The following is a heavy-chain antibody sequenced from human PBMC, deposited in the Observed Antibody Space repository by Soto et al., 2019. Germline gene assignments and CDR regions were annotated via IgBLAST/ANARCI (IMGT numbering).Heavy chain of an antibody. CDR2: ISSRNTYT. CDR1: GFTFGHYY. V-gene: IGHV3-11*06. Sequence: PGGSLRLSCAASGFTFGHYYMTWIRQAPGKGLEYISYISSRNTYTNYADSVKGRFTISRDDARNSLFLQMNSLRVEDTAVYYCARADTTYGSGYAYFDPWGQGXLVTVSS. J-gene: IGHJ5*02. CDR3: ARADTTYGSGYAYFDP. D-gene: IGHD3-10*01.